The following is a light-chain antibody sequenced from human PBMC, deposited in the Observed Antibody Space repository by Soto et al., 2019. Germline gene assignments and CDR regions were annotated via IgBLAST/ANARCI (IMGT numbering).Light chain of an antibody. CDR1: SSDICAYNY. CDR2: EVS. V-gene: IGLV2-14*01. Sequence: QSVLTQPASVSGSPGQSITISCTGSSSDICAYNYVSWFQQYPGKAPKLIISEVSNRPSGVSNRFSGSKSGTAASLTISGLQTQDEAAYFCFSFTTDWTHVFGTGTKVTVL. CDR3: FSFTTDWTHV. J-gene: IGLJ1*01.